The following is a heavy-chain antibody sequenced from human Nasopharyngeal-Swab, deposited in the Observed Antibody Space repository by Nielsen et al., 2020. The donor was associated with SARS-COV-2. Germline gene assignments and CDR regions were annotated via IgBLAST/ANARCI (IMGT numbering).Heavy chain of an antibody. CDR2: IDWDDDK. CDR3: ARISSTSFWFDP. D-gene: IGHD2-2*01. Sequence: WIRQPPGKALEWLALIDWDDDKYHSTSLKTRLTISKDTSKNQVVLTMTNMDPVDTATYYCARISSTSFWFDPWGQGTLVTVSS. V-gene: IGHV2-70*01. J-gene: IGHJ5*02.